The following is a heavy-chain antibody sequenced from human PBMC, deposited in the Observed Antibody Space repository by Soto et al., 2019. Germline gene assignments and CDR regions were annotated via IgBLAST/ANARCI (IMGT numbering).Heavy chain of an antibody. CDR3: ARDQPTVTLKYYFDY. CDR1: GFTFSSYG. CDR2: IWYDGSNK. J-gene: IGHJ4*02. V-gene: IGHV3-33*01. Sequence: GGSLRLSCAASGFTFSSYGMHWVRQAPGKGLEWVAVIWYDGSNKYYADSVKGRFTISRDNSKNTLYLQMNSLRAEDTAVYYCARDQPTVTLKYYFDYWGQGTLVTVSS. D-gene: IGHD4-17*01.